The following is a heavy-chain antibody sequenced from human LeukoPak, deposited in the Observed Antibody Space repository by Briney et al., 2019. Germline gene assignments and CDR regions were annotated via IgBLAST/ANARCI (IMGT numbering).Heavy chain of an antibody. Sequence: PRASVKVSCKASGYTFTSYGISWVRRAPGQGLEWMGWISAYNGNTNYAQKLQGRVTMTTDTSTSTAYMELRSLRSDDTAVYYCARDDASYIAAVEFDYWGQGTLVTVSS. V-gene: IGHV1-18*01. CDR2: ISAYNGNT. J-gene: IGHJ4*02. CDR3: ARDDASYIAAVEFDY. D-gene: IGHD6-13*01. CDR1: GYTFTSYG.